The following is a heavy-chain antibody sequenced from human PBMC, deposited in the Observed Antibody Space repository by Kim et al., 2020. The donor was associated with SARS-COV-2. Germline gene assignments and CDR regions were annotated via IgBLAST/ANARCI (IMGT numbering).Heavy chain of an antibody. J-gene: IGHJ3*02. Sequence: NPSLKSRVTISVDTSKNQFSLKLSSVTAADTAVYYCARAPYSSSSTAFDIWGQGTMVTVSS. V-gene: IGHV4-59*01. D-gene: IGHD6-6*01. CDR3: ARAPYSSSSTAFDI.